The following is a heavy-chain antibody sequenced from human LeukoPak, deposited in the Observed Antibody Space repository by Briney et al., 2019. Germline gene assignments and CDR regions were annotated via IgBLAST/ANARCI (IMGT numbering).Heavy chain of an antibody. V-gene: IGHV1-18*01. CDR3: ARGEIVVVPAPYGTDV. Sequence: GASVKVSCKASGYTFTSYGISWVRQAPGQGLEWMGWISAYNGNTNYAQKLQGRVTMTTDTSTSTAYMELRSLRSDDTAVYYCARGEIVVVPAPYGTDVWGQGTTVTVSS. CDR2: ISAYNGNT. D-gene: IGHD2-2*01. J-gene: IGHJ6*02. CDR1: GYTFTSYG.